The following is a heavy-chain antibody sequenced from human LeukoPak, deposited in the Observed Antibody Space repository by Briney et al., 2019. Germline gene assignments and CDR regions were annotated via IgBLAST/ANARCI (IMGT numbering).Heavy chain of an antibody. CDR3: ARQEAPYYDFWSGYSNWFDP. V-gene: IGHV1-46*01. D-gene: IGHD3-3*01. J-gene: IGHJ5*02. CDR2: INPSGGST. CDR1: GYTFTSYY. Sequence: ASVKVSCKASGYTFTSYYMHWVRQAPGQGLEWMGIINPSGGSTSYAQKFQGRVTRTRNTSISTGYMGLSSLRSEDTAVYYCARQEAPYYDFWSGYSNWFDPWGQGTLVTVSS.